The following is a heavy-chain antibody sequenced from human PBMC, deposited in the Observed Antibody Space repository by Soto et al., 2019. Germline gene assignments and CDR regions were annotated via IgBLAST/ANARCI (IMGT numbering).Heavy chain of an antibody. Sequence: SETLSLTCTVSGDSISTYYWTWIRQPPGKGLEWIGFVYYTGSTNYNPSLKSRVTISVDTSKNQFSLKLSSVTAADTAVYYCARDQGRLYYDSSGYIDYWGQGTLVTVSS. J-gene: IGHJ4*02. D-gene: IGHD3-22*01. CDR1: GDSISTYY. CDR2: VYYTGST. V-gene: IGHV4-59*12. CDR3: ARDQGRLYYDSSGYIDY.